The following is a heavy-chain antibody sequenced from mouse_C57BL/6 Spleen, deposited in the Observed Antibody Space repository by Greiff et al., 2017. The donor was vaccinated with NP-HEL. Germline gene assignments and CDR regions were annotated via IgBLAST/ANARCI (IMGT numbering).Heavy chain of an antibody. Sequence: VQLQQSVAELVRPGASVKLSCTASGFNIKNTYMHWVKQRPGKGLEWIGRIYPGDGDTNYNGKFKGKATLTADKSSSTAYMQLSSLTSEDSAVYFCARMDYYGSVYAMDYWGQGTSVTVSS. CDR1: GFNIKNTY. V-gene: IGHV1-82*01. D-gene: IGHD1-1*01. CDR3: ARMDYYGSVYAMDY. J-gene: IGHJ4*01. CDR2: IYPGDGDT.